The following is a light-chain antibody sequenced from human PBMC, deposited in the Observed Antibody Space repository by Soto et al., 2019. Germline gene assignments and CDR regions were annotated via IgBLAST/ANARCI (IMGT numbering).Light chain of an antibody. J-gene: IGKJ1*01. CDR2: DAS. Sequence: DIHMTQPPSTLSASLGDRVTITFRASQSISSWLAWYQQKPGKAPKLLIYDASSLESGVPSRFSGSGSGTEFTLTISSLQPDDFATYYCQQYNSYSWTFGQGTKVDIK. CDR3: QQYNSYSWT. V-gene: IGKV1-5*01. CDR1: QSISSW.